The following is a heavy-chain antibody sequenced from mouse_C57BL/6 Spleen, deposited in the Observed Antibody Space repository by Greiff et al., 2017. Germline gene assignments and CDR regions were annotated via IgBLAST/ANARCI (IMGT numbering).Heavy chain of an antibody. Sequence: QVQLQQPGAELVKPGASVTLSCKASGYTFTSYWMHWVKQRPGQGLEWIGMIHPNSGSTNYNEKFKSKATLTVYKSSSPAYMQLSSLTSEDSAVYYGARFYYYGSSVGYYVDYWGKGTTLTVSS. J-gene: IGHJ2*01. CDR3: ARFYYYGSSVGYYVDY. CDR1: GYTFTSYW. D-gene: IGHD1-1*01. CDR2: IHPNSGST. V-gene: IGHV1-64*01.